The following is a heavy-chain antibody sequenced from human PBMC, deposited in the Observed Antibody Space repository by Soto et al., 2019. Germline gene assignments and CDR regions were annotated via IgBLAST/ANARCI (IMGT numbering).Heavy chain of an antibody. CDR3: AREGSPYYYYGMDV. Sequence: SETLSLTCTVSGGSISSCYWSWIRQPPGKGLEWIGYIYYSGSTNYNPSLKSRVTISVDTSKNQFSLKLSSVTAADTAVYYCAREGSPYYYYGMDVWGQGTTVTVSS. D-gene: IGHD6-13*01. V-gene: IGHV4-59*01. CDR1: GGSISSCY. J-gene: IGHJ6*02. CDR2: IYYSGST.